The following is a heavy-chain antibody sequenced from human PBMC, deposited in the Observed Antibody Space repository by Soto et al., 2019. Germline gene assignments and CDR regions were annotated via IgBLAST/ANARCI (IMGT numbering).Heavy chain of an antibody. CDR2: ISGSGGST. Sequence: GGSLRLSCAASGFTFSSYAMSWVRQAPGKGLEWVSAISGSGGSTYYADSVKGRFTISRDNSKNTLYLQMNSLRAEDTAVYYCAKVLGVAAAGTGVWYMDVWGKGTTVTVSS. CDR1: GFTFSSYA. CDR3: AKVLGVAAAGTGVWYMDV. J-gene: IGHJ6*03. D-gene: IGHD6-13*01. V-gene: IGHV3-23*01.